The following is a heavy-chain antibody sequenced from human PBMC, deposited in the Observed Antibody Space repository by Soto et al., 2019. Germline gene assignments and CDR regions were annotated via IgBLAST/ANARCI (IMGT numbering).Heavy chain of an antibody. CDR1: GFTFSSYG. CDR3: ARVLLGYCSSTSCPPGDYYYGMDV. CDR2: IWYDGSNK. D-gene: IGHD2-2*01. J-gene: IGHJ6*02. V-gene: IGHV3-33*01. Sequence: GGSLRLSCAASGFTFSSYGMHWVRQAPGKGLEWVAVIWYDGSNKYYADSVKGRFTISRDNSKNTLYLQMNSLRAEDTAVYYCARVLLGYCSSTSCPPGDYYYGMDVWGQGTTVTVSS.